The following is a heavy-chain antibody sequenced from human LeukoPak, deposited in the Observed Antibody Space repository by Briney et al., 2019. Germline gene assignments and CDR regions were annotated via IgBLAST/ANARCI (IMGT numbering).Heavy chain of an antibody. D-gene: IGHD3-3*01. CDR2: VYYTGDT. V-gene: IGHV4-39*07. J-gene: IGHJ4*02. CDR3: ARASWSGYFY. Sequence: SETLSLTCNVSGDSISSSSYFWDWIRQPPGKGLEWIGNVYYTGDTHYNPSLESRVTISVDRSKNQFSLKLSSVTAADTAVYYCARASWSGYFYWGQGTLVTVSS. CDR1: GDSISSSSYF.